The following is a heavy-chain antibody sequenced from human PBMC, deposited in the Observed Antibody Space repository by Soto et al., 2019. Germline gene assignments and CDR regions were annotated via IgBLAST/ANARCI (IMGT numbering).Heavy chain of an antibody. CDR1: GASVSSNSAA. J-gene: IGHJ6*02. CDR3: ARDLGPYYDILTGYYNVPYYYYGMDV. CDR2: TYYRSKWYN. Sequence: QTLSLTCAISGASVSSNSAAWNWIRQSPSRGLEWLGRTYYRSKWYNDYAVSVKSRITINPDTSKNQFSLQLNSVTPEDPAVYYCARDLGPYYDILTGYYNVPYYYYGMDVWGQGTTVTVAS. D-gene: IGHD3-9*01. V-gene: IGHV6-1*01.